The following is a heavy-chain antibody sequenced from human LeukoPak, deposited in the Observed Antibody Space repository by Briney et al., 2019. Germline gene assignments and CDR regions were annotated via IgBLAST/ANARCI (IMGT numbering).Heavy chain of an antibody. J-gene: IGHJ4*02. CDR1: GGSISSSSYY. D-gene: IGHD6-13*01. CDR2: IYYSGST. V-gene: IGHV4-39*01. Sequence: SETLSLTCTVSGGSISSSSYYWGWIRQPPGKGLEWIGSIYYSGSTYYNPSLKSRVTISVDTSKNQFSLKLSSVTAADTAVYYCARRHSSSCLDYWGQGTLVTVSS. CDR3: ARRHSSSCLDY.